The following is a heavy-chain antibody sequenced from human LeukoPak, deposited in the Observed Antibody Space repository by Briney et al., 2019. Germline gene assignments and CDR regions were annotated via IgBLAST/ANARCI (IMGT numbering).Heavy chain of an antibody. J-gene: IGHJ4*02. Sequence: PGGSLRLSCAASGFTFSSYGMHCVRQAPGKGLEWVAFIAEDGSIEKYTDSVKGRFTISRDNSNNTLYLRVNSLRAEDTGVYYCAKDRETTSSGTFDSWGQGTLVTVSS. CDR3: AKDRETTSSGTFDS. CDR2: IAEDGSIE. CDR1: GFTFSSYG. V-gene: IGHV3-30*18. D-gene: IGHD1-1*01.